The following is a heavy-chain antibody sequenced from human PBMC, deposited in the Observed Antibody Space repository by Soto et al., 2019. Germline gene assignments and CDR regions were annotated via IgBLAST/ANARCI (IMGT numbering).Heavy chain of an antibody. V-gene: IGHV3-9*01. CDR1: GFSFDDYA. D-gene: IGHD3-22*01. Sequence: EVQLVESGGGLVQPGRSLRLSCAASGFSFDDYAMHWVRQAPGRGLEWVSVITWNSGYIGYADSVKGRFTISKDNAKNSLYLKMKSLRPEDTAVYYCAKVTYDSSGSYTVPDYWGQGTLVSVSS. CDR2: ITWNSGYI. CDR3: AKVTYDSSGSYTVPDY. J-gene: IGHJ4*02.